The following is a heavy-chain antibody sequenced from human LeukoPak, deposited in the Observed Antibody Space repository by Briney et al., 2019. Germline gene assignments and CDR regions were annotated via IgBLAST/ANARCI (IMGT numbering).Heavy chain of an antibody. J-gene: IGHJ6*03. CDR3: ASGTAWGRDLYYYYMDV. CDR1: GGTFSSYA. CDR2: IIPIFGTA. Sequence: SVKVSCKASGGTFSSYAISWVRQAPGQGLEWMGGIIPIFGTANYAQKFQGRVTITTDESTSTAYMELSSLRSEDTAVYYCASGTAWGRDLYYYYMDVWGKGTTVTVSS. V-gene: IGHV1-69*05. D-gene: IGHD5-24*01.